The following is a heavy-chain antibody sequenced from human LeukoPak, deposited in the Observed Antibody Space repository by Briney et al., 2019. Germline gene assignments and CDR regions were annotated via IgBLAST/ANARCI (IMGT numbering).Heavy chain of an antibody. Sequence: ASVKVSCKASGGTFSSYAISWVRQAPGQGLEWMGGIIPIFGTANYAQKFQGRVTITADESTSTAYMELSSLRSEDTAVYYCARERTGTADFDYWGQGTLVTVSS. CDR1: GGTFSSYA. D-gene: IGHD1-1*01. J-gene: IGHJ4*02. CDR3: ARERTGTADFDY. V-gene: IGHV1-69*13. CDR2: IIPIFGTA.